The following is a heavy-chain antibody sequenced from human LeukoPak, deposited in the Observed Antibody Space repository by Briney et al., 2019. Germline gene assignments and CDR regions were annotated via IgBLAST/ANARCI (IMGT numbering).Heavy chain of an antibody. CDR2: IRSSSSYI. CDR1: GLTFSSYS. CDR3: ARDTYSGYGPVY. J-gene: IGHJ4*02. V-gene: IGHV3-21*01. Sequence: GGSLRLSCAASGLTFSSYSMDWVRQAPGKGLECVSSIRSSSSYIYYADSVKGRFTITRDIPKHSLYLQMNSQRAEDTAVYYCARDTYSGYGPVYWGQGTLVTVSS. D-gene: IGHD5-12*01.